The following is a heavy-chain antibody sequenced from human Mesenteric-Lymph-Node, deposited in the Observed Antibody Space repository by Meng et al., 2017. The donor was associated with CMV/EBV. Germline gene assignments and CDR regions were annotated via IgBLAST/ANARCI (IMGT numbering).Heavy chain of an antibody. CDR2: IRSDGTNK. CDR3: ARDKDTGSYYSDY. CDR1: EFTFNNTW. V-gene: IGHV3-30*02. J-gene: IGHJ4*02. D-gene: IGHD1-26*01. Sequence: GGSLRLSCAVPEFTFNNTWMNWVRQAPGKGLEWVTFIRSDGTNKYYADSVQGRFTISRDNAKNSLYLQMNSLRAEDTALYYCARDKDTGSYYSDYWGQGTLVTVSS.